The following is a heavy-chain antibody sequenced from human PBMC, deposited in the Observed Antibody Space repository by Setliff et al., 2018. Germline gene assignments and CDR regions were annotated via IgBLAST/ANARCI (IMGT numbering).Heavy chain of an antibody. D-gene: IGHD1-1*01. Sequence: PSETLSLTCNVSGASVSSHYWDWIRQPPGKGLEWIGFISYSGITTYNASLKGRLTISVDTAQNQFSLRLTSVTAADTAVYYCARTGTYRYFDYWGKGALVTVSS. J-gene: IGHJ4*02. CDR2: ISYSGIT. CDR1: GASVSSHY. CDR3: ARTGTYRYFDY. V-gene: IGHV4-59*08.